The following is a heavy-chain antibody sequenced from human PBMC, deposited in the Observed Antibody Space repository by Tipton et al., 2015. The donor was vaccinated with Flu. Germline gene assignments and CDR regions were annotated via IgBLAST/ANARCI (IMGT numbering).Heavy chain of an antibody. V-gene: IGHV4-34*01. CDR3: ARNTRGGLYYYSYYGMDV. CDR2: INHSGST. J-gene: IGHJ6*02. D-gene: IGHD2-8*02. Sequence: TLSLTCAVYGGSFSGYYWSWIRQPPGKGLEWIGEINHSGSTNYNPSLKSRVTISVDTSKNQFSLKLSSVTAADTAVYYCARNTRGGLYYYSYYGMDVWGQGTTVPVSS. CDR1: GGSFSGYY.